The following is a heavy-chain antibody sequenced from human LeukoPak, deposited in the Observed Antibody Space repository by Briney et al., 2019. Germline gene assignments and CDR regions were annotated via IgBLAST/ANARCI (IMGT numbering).Heavy chain of an antibody. CDR2: INPNSGGT. J-gene: IGHJ4*02. CDR3: ARPMVRGVIPMTPFDY. CDR1: GYTFTGYY. V-gene: IGHV1-2*02. D-gene: IGHD3-10*01. Sequence: ASVRVSCKASGYTFTGYYMHWVRQAPGQGLEWMGWINPNSGGTNYAQKFQGRVTMTRDTSISTAYMELSRLRSDDTAVYYCARPMVRGVIPMTPFDYWGQGTLVTVSS.